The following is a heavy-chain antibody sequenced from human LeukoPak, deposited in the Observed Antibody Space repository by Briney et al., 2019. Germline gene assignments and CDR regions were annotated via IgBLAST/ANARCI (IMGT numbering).Heavy chain of an antibody. Sequence: PSQTLSLICTVSGGSISSGGYYWSWIRQPPGKGLEWIGYIYHSGSTYYNPSLKSRVTISVDTSKNQFSLKLSSVTAADTAVYYCARDQDYDSSGYFPEYYYYYMDVWGKGTTVTVSS. D-gene: IGHD3-22*01. CDR1: GGSISSGGYY. V-gene: IGHV4-30-2*01. CDR3: ARDQDYDSSGYFPEYYYYYMDV. CDR2: IYHSGST. J-gene: IGHJ6*03.